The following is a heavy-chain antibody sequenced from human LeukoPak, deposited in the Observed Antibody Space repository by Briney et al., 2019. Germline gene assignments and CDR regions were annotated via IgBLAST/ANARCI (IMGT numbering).Heavy chain of an antibody. D-gene: IGHD3-22*01. V-gene: IGHV5-51*01. CDR1: GYSFTSYW. Sequence: GESLKISCKGSGYSFTSYWIGWVRQMPGKGLEWMGIIYPGDSDTRYSPSFQGQVTISADKSISTAYLQWSSLKASDTAMYYCARGVFYGSSGYRPVPFDYWGQGTLVTVSS. CDR3: ARGVFYGSSGYRPVPFDY. J-gene: IGHJ4*02. CDR2: IYPGDSDT.